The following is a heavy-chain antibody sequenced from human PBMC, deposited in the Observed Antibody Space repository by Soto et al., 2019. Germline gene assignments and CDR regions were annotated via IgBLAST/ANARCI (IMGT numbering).Heavy chain of an antibody. V-gene: IGHV5-51*01. J-gene: IGHJ3*02. D-gene: IGHD3-22*01. CDR1: GYSFTSYW. Sequence: PGESLKISCKGSGYSFTSYWIGWVRQMPGKGLEWMGIIYPGDSDTRYSPSFQGQVTISADKSISTAYLQWSSLKASDTAMYYCAREIGSRYYDSSGDAFDIWGQGTMVTV. CDR2: IYPGDSDT. CDR3: AREIGSRYYDSSGDAFDI.